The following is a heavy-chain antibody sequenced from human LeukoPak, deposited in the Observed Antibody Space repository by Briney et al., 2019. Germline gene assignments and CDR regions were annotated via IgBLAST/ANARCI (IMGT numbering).Heavy chain of an antibody. CDR2: IYYSGST. J-gene: IGHJ4*02. Sequence: PSETLSLTCTVSGGSISSYYWSWIRQPPGKGLEWIGYIYYSGSTNYNPSLKSRVTISVDTSKNQFSLKLSSVTAADTAVYYCAGSMVRGVMSFSDFDYWGQGTLVTVSS. CDR3: AGSMVRGVMSFSDFDY. CDR1: GGSISSYY. D-gene: IGHD3-10*01. V-gene: IGHV4-59*01.